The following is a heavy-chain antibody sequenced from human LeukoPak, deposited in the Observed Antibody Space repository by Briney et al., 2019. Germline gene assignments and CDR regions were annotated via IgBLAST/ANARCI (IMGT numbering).Heavy chain of an antibody. CDR3: ARERFLEWLLYMDV. J-gene: IGHJ6*03. D-gene: IGHD3-3*01. V-gene: IGHV4-59*01. CDR2: IYYSGST. CDR1: GGSISSYY. Sequence: PSETLSLTCTVSGGSISSYYWSWIRQPPGKGLEWIGYIYYSGSTNYNPSLKSRVTISVDTSKNQFSLKLSSVPAADTAVYYCARERFLEWLLYMDVWGKGTTVTVSS.